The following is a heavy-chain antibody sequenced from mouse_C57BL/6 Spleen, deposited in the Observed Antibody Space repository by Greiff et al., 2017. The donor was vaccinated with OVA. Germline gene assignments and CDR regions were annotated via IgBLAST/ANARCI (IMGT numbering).Heavy chain of an antibody. CDR3: ARVHYGSSSYWYFDV. CDR1: GYTFTSYW. J-gene: IGHJ1*03. D-gene: IGHD1-1*01. CDR2: IDPNSGGT. V-gene: IGHV1-72*01. Sequence: QVQLQQPGAELVKPGASVKLSCTASGYTFTSYWMHWVKQRPGRGLEWIGRIDPNSGGTKYTGKFKGKATLTVDKPTITAYMQLSSLTSEDSAVYYCARVHYGSSSYWYFDVWGTGTTVTVSS.